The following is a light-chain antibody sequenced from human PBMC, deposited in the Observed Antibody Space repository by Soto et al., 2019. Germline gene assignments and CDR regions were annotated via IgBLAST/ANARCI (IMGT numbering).Light chain of an antibody. CDR1: QTLSNSF. CDR2: DTS. J-gene: IGKJ5*01. CDR3: QQSGTSEII. Sequence: EIVLTQSPGTLSLYPGERATLSCRASQTLSNSFIAWYQQKPGQDPRIVIYDTSSRATGVPDRYSANESGTDFNLTISRLETEDFAVFLCQQSGTSEIIFGQRTRLETK. V-gene: IGKV3-20*01.